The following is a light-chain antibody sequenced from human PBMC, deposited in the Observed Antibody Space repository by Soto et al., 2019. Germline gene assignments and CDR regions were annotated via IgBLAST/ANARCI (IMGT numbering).Light chain of an antibody. CDR2: DIS. V-gene: IGKV3-20*01. Sequence: EIVLTQSQGTLSLSPGERATLSCRASQSVGSFLAWYQQKPGQAPRLLIYDISSRITGIPDRFSGSGSGTDFTLTISRLEPEDFAVYYCQHNGTSPALTFGGGTKVEIK. J-gene: IGKJ4*01. CDR3: QHNGTSPALT. CDR1: QSVGSF.